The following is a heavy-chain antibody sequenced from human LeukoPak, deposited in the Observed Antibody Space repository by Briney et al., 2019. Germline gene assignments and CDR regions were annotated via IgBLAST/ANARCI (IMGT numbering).Heavy chain of an antibody. CDR3: ARDTAMVDGMDV. D-gene: IGHD5-18*01. CDR2: ISSSSSYI. CDR1: GFTFSRYS. Sequence: GGSLRLSCAVSGFTFSRYSMNWVRQAPVKGLEWVSSISSSSSYIYYADSVKGRFTISRDNAKNSLYLQMNSLRAEDTAVYYCARDTAMVDGMDVWGQGTTVTVSS. V-gene: IGHV3-21*01. J-gene: IGHJ6*02.